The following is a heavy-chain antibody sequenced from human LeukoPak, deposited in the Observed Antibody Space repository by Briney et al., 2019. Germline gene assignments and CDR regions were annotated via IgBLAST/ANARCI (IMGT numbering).Heavy chain of an antibody. Sequence: SETLSLTCTVFGGSISSYYWSWIRQPPGKGLEWIGYIYYSGSTNYNPSLKSRVTISVDTSKNQFSLKLSSVTAADTAVYYCARDKKYSSGYFDYWGQGTLVTVSS. D-gene: IGHD6-19*01. CDR3: ARDKKYSSGYFDY. CDR1: GGSISSYY. CDR2: IYYSGST. J-gene: IGHJ4*02. V-gene: IGHV4-59*01.